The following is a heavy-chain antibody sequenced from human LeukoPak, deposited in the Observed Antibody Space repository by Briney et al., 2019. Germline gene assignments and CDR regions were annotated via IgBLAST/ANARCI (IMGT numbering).Heavy chain of an antibody. CDR2: INRRGHT. Sequence: AGSLRLSCAASGFTFDRFTIHWVRQTPGKGLEWVSLINRRGHTFYADSVKGRFTISRDNSRNSVFLQMNSLRAEDTAVFYCAKGVQRGFYGTIDYWGQGALVTVSS. J-gene: IGHJ4*02. V-gene: IGHV3-43*01. D-gene: IGHD2/OR15-2a*01. CDR3: AKGVQRGFYGTIDY. CDR1: GFTFDRFT.